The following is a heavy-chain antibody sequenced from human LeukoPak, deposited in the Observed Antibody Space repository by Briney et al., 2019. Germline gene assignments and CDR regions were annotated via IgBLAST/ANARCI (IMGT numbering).Heavy chain of an antibody. D-gene: IGHD2-2*01. CDR3: ASGGIVVVPAATWFDP. J-gene: IGHJ5*02. V-gene: IGHV1-46*01. Sequence: ASVKVSCKASGYTFTSYYMHWVRQAPGQGLEWMGIINPSGGSTSYAQKFQGRVTITADESTSTAYMELSSLRSEDTAVYYCASGGIVVVPAATWFDPWGQGTLVTVSS. CDR2: INPSGGST. CDR1: GYTFTSYY.